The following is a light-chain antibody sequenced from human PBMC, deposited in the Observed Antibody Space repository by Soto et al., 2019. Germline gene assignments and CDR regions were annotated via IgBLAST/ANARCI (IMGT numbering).Light chain of an antibody. CDR2: EVS. J-gene: IGLJ2*01. Sequence: QSALTQRASVSGSPVQSITISCTGTSSDVGTYNLVSWYQQHPGKAPKLMIYEVSKRPSGVSNRFSGSKSGNTASLTISGLQAEDEADYYCCSYAGSSTLVFGGGTKLTVL. CDR1: SSDVGTYNL. V-gene: IGLV2-23*02. CDR3: CSYAGSSTLV.